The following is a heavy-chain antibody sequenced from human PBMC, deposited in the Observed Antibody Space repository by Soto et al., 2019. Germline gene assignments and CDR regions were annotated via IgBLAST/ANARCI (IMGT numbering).Heavy chain of an antibody. J-gene: IGHJ5*02. V-gene: IGHV1-8*01. Sequence: QVQLVQSGAEVKKPGASVKVSCKASGYTFTSYDINWVRQATGQRLEWMGWMNPNTGNTGYAQKFQGRVTMTRNTSINTAYMALSSLRSEDTAVYYCARERSGGARFDPWGQGTLVTVSS. CDR3: ARERSGGARFDP. CDR1: GYTFTSYD. CDR2: MNPNTGNT. D-gene: IGHD3-16*01.